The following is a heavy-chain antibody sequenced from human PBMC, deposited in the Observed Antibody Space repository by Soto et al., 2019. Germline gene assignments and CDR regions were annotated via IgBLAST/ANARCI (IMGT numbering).Heavy chain of an antibody. CDR1: GGTFSSYA. D-gene: IGHD6-13*01. V-gene: IGHV1-69*13. CDR3: ARVASSSWYWFGP. CDR2: IIPIFGTA. J-gene: IGHJ5*02. Sequence: GASLKVSCKASGGTFSSYAISWVRQAPGQGLEWMGGIIPIFGTANYAQKFQGRVTITADESTSTAYMELSSLRSEDTAVYYCARVASSSWYWFGPWGQGTLVPVSS.